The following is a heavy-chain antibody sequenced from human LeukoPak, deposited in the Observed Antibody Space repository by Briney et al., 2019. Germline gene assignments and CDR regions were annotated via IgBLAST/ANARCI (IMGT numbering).Heavy chain of an antibody. V-gene: IGHV1-24*01. D-gene: IGHD6-19*01. CDR3: ATDPGIAVAGDY. CDR1: GYTLTELS. Sequence: ASVNVSCKVSGYTLTELSMHWVRQAPAKGLEWMGGFDPEDGETIYAQKFQGRVTMTEDTSTDTAYMELSSLRSEDTAVYYCATDPGIAVAGDYWGQGTLVTVSS. CDR2: FDPEDGET. J-gene: IGHJ4*02.